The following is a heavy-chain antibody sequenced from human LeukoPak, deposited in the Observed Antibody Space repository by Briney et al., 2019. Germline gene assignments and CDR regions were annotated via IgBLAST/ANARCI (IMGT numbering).Heavy chain of an antibody. D-gene: IGHD5-18*01. J-gene: IGHJ4*02. Sequence: GGSLRLSCAASGFTFSSYGMHWVRQAPGKGLEWVAVISYDGSNKYYADSVKGRFTISRDNSKNTLYLQMNSLRAEDTAVYYCARVDTAVLTVDYWGQGTLVTVSS. V-gene: IGHV3-30*03. CDR3: ARVDTAVLTVDY. CDR1: GFTFSSYG. CDR2: ISYDGSNK.